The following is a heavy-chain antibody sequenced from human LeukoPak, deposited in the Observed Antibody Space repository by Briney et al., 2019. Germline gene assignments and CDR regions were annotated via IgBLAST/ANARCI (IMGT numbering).Heavy chain of an antibody. CDR3: ARKLDYMDV. V-gene: IGHV3-48*01. J-gene: IGHJ6*03. CDR1: GFTFSTYN. D-gene: IGHD1-1*01. Sequence: GGSLRPSCAASGFTFSTYNINWVRQAPGKGLEWISYISGGSRTIDYADSVKGRFTISRDNAKNSLYLQMNSLRVEDTAVYYCARKLDYMDVWGKGTTVTVSS. CDR2: ISGGSRTI.